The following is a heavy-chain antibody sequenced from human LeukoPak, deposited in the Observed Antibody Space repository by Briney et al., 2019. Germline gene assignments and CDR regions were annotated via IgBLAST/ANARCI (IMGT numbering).Heavy chain of an antibody. CDR2: IIPILGIA. CDR1: GYTFTSYG. J-gene: IGHJ5*02. Sequence: SVKVSCKASGYTFTSYGISWVRQAPGQGLEWMGRIIPILGIANYAQKFQGRVTITADKSTSTAYMELSSLRSEDTAVYYCARSDSSGYYYLYWFDPWGQGTLVTVSS. D-gene: IGHD3-22*01. V-gene: IGHV1-69*04. CDR3: ARSDSSGYYYLYWFDP.